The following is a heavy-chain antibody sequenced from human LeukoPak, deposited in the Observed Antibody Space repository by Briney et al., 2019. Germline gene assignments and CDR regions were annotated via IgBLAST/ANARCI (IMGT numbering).Heavy chain of an antibody. CDR1: GGSISSSSYY. J-gene: IGHJ4*02. D-gene: IGHD3-22*01. CDR2: IYYSGST. CDR3: ARGYDSSGYYSPLDY. Sequence: PSETLSLTCTVSGGSISSSSYYWGWIRQPPGKGLEWIGSIYYSGSTYYNPSLKSRVTISVDTSKNQFSLKLSSVTAADTAMYYCARGYDSSGYYSPLDYWGQGTLVTVSS. V-gene: IGHV4-39*07.